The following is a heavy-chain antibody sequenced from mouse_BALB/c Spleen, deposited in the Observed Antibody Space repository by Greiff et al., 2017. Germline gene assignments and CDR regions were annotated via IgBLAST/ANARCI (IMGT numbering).Heavy chain of an antibody. D-gene: IGHD2-4*01. Sequence: DVKLVESGGGLVKPGGSLKLSCAASGFAFSSYDMSWVRQTPEKRLAWVAYISSGGGSTYYPDTVKGRFTISRDNAKNTLYLQMSSLKSEDTAMYYCARHYDYGGYFDYWGQGTTLTVSS. V-gene: IGHV5-12-1*01. CDR3: ARHYDYGGYFDY. J-gene: IGHJ2*01. CDR1: GFAFSSYD. CDR2: ISSGGGST.